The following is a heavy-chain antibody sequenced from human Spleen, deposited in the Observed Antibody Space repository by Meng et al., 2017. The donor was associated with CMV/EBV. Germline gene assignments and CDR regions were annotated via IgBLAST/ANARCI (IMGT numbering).Heavy chain of an antibody. CDR1: GFRLSSFW. V-gene: IGHV3-7*01. Sequence: ETLSLTCAASGFRLSSFWMTWVRQAPGKGLELVANIKHDGSEEYYVDSVKDRFTISRDNANNSLYLQMNSLRADDTAVYYCARDRGTYGYVEYYYYYYSMDVWGQGTTVTVSS. CDR3: ARDRGTYGYVEYYYYYYSMDV. D-gene: IGHD5-18*01. CDR2: IKHDGSEE. J-gene: IGHJ6*02.